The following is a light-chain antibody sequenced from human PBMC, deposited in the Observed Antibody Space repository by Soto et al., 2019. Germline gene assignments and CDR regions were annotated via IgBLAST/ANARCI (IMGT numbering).Light chain of an antibody. CDR3: QHYNTYPWT. J-gene: IGKJ1*01. CDR1: QIISSW. Sequence: DIQMTQSPSILSASVGDRVTITCRASQIISSWLAWYQQKPGKAPNLLIHKASHLESGVPSRFSGSGSGTEFTLTISSLQPGDFATYYCQHYNTYPWTFGQGTKVDIK. CDR2: KAS. V-gene: IGKV1-5*03.